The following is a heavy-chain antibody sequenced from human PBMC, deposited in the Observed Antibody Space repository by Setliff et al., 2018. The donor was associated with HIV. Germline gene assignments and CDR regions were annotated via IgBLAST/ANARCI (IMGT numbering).Heavy chain of an antibody. V-gene: IGHV1-8*02. CDR3: ARARRDSYDRGRRNHYYIDV. CDR2: MNPNSGNT. D-gene: IGHD3-22*01. J-gene: IGHJ6*03. Sequence: VASVKVSCKASGYTFNSYDINWVRQATGQGLEWMGWMNPNSGNTGYAQKFQGRVTMTRDTSTSTVYMELRSLRSEDTAVYYCARARRDSYDRGRRNHYYIDVWGKGTTVTVSS. CDR1: GYTFNSYD.